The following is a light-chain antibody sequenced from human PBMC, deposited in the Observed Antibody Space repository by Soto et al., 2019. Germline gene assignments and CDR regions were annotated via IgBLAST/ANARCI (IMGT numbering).Light chain of an antibody. Sequence: EIVMTQSPATLSLSPGERATLSCRASQSVNNNVAWYQQKPGQAPMLLIYGASTRAAGIPARVSGTRSGTEFTLTISSLQSEDFAVYYCQQYNNWPRTFGQGTKLEIK. V-gene: IGKV3-15*01. CDR1: QSVNNN. CDR3: QQYNNWPRT. J-gene: IGKJ2*01. CDR2: GAS.